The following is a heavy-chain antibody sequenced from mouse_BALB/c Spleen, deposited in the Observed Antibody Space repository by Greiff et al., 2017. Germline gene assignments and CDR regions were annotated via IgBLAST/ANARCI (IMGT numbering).Heavy chain of an antibody. CDR3: ARDGFITTVVAGFDY. J-gene: IGHJ2*01. D-gene: IGHD1-1*01. Sequence: EVKVVESGGGLVQPGGSLKLSCAASGFTFSSYGMSWVRQTPDKRLELVATINSNGGSTYYPDSVKGRFTISRDNAKNTLYLQMSSLKSEDTAMYYCARDGFITTVVAGFDYWGKGTTLTVSS. CDR1: GFTFSSYG. CDR2: INSNGGST. V-gene: IGHV5-6-3*01.